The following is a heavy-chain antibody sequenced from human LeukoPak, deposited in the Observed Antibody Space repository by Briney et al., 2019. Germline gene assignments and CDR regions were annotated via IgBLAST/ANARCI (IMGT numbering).Heavy chain of an antibody. Sequence: PGGSLRLSCAASGFIFSNYNMNWVRQAPGKGLEWVSSISSGSSCIHYADSVKGRFTISRDNAKNSLYLQMNSLRAEDTAVYYCAGIRGPTWGQGTLVTVSS. CDR1: GFIFSNYN. CDR2: ISSGSSCI. CDR3: AGIRGPT. V-gene: IGHV3-21*01. J-gene: IGHJ4*02.